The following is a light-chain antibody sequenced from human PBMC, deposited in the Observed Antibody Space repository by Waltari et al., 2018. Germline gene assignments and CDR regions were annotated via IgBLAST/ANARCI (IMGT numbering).Light chain of an antibody. Sequence: DIVVTQSPLSLPVTPGEPASISCRSTQSLLQSNGYNYLDWYLQKPGQAPQLLVYLGSNRASGVPDMFSGSGSGTNFTKISRVEAEDVGVYYCMQALQPPWTFGQGTKVEI. CDR1: QSLLQSNGYNY. V-gene: IGKV2-28*01. CDR3: MQALQPPWT. J-gene: IGKJ1*01. CDR2: LGS.